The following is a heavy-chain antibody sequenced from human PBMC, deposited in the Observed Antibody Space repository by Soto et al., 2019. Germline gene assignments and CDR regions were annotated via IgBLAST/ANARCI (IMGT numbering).Heavy chain of an antibody. V-gene: IGHV1-18*01. D-gene: IGHD3-16*01. CDR3: AGDDSGGQYYYYGMDV. J-gene: IGHJ6*02. CDR2: ISAYNGNT. Sequence: QVQLVQSGAEVKKPGASVKVSCKASGYTFTSYGISWVRQAPGQGLEWMGWISAYNGNTNYAQKLQGRVTMTTDTSTSTAYMELRSLRSDDTAVYYCAGDDSGGQYYYYGMDVWGQGTTVTVSS. CDR1: GYTFTSYG.